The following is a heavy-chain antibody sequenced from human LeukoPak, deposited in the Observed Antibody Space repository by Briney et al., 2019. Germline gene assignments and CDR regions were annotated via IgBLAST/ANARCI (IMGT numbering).Heavy chain of an antibody. CDR2: IDPKNGNR. J-gene: IGHJ5*02. CDR3: ARSHTQKEFCTGGRCYPTVWWFDP. D-gene: IGHD2-15*01. CDR1: GYTFINND. V-gene: IGHV1-8*01. Sequence: ASVKVFCKASGYTFINNDINWVRQAPGQGLEWMAWIDPKNGNRGYAQNFQGRVTMTTDISINTAYLELSSLRSEDTAVYYCARSHTQKEFCTGGRCYPTVWWFDPWGQGTLVTVSS.